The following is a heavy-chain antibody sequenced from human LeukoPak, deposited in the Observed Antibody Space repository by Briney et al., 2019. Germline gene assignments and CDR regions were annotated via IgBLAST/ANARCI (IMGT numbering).Heavy chain of an antibody. J-gene: IGHJ5*02. CDR3: ARDSGTTGEVKFDP. CDR1: GGSIRSY. CDR2: IYGSGST. V-gene: IGHV4-4*07. Sequence: SETLSLTCTVSGGSIRSYWSWIRQPAGKGVEWIGRIYGSGSTDYNPSLKSRVTMSIDTSKNQFSLNLISVTAADTAVYYCARDSGTTGEVKFDPWGQGTLVTVSS. D-gene: IGHD3-10*01.